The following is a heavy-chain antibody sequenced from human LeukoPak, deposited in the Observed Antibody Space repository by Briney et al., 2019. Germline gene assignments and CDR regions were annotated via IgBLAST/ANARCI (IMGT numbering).Heavy chain of an antibody. CDR3: AKGGSSSSWFSHFDY. V-gene: IGHV3-23*01. CDR2: ISGSGGST. J-gene: IGHJ4*02. D-gene: IGHD6-13*01. CDR1: GFTFSSYA. Sequence: GGSLRHSCAASGFTFSSYAMSWVRQAPGKGLEWVSAISGSGGSTYYADSVKGRFTISRDNSKNTLYLQTNSLRAEDTAVYYCAKGGSSSSWFSHFDYWGQGTLVTVSS.